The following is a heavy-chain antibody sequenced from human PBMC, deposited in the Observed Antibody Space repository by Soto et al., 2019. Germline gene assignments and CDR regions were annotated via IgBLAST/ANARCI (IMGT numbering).Heavy chain of an antibody. J-gene: IGHJ6*02. D-gene: IGHD6-19*01. CDR1: GVSFSGYY. V-gene: IGHV4-34*01. CDR2: INHSGVT. CDR3: ARFSGSYYYAMDV. Sequence: SETLSLTCAFYGVSFSGYYWILIRQPPGKGLEWIGEINHSGVTNYKPSLKRRVTISVDTSKNQFSLQLKSVTAADTALYYCARFSGSYYYAMDVWGQGSTVTVSS.